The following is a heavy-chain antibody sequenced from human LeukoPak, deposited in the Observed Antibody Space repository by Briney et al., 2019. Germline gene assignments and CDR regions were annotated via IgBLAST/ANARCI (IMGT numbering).Heavy chain of an antibody. CDR3: AKKTPGTYPFDY. J-gene: IGHJ4*02. D-gene: IGHD6-13*01. CDR1: GFTFSSSA. Sequence: PGGSLRLSCAASGFTFSSSAMKWVRQVPGKGLEWVSARGTAGDTYYADSVKGRFTISRDDSKNTLYLQMTSLRAEDTAVYYCAKKTPGTYPFDYWGQGTLVTVSP. V-gene: IGHV3-23*01. CDR2: RGTAGDT.